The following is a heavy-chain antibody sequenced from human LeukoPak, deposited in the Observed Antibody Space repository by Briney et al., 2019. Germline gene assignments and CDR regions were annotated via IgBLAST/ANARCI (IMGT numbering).Heavy chain of an antibody. D-gene: IGHD2-15*01. CDR1: GYTFTSYD. V-gene: IGHV1-8*03. Sequence: ASVKVSCKASGYTFTSYDINWVRQATGQGLEWMGWMNPNSGNTGYAQKFQGRVTITRNTSINTAYMELSSLRSEDTAVYYCARARRYCSGGSCSYWFDPWGQGTLVTVSS. CDR3: ARARRYCSGGSCSYWFDP. J-gene: IGHJ5*02. CDR2: MNPNSGNT.